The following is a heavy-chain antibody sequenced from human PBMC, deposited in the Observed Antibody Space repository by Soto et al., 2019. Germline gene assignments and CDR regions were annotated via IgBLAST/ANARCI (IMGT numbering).Heavy chain of an antibody. CDR1: GGSFSGYY. CDR2: INHSGST. CDR3: ARGKRGYSYGFSSPHDY. Sequence: SETLSLTCAVYGGSFSGYYWSWIRQPPGKGLEWIGEINHSGSTNYNPSLKSRVTISVDTSKNQFSLKLSSVTAADTAVYYCARGKRGYSYGFSSPHDYWGQGTLVTVSS. J-gene: IGHJ4*02. D-gene: IGHD5-18*01. V-gene: IGHV4-34*01.